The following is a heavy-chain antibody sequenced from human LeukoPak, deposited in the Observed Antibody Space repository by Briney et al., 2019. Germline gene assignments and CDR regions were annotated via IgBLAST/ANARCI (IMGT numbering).Heavy chain of an antibody. D-gene: IGHD3-3*01. Sequence: ASVKVSCKPSGYTLTGYNMHSVPQTPGQGLEWMGWIYPNMGATNYTQKFQGRVTMTRETSISTAYMELGRLRSDDTAVYYCARIPYYDFWSGYFRPEYYYYYYGMDVWGEGTTVTVSS. J-gene: IGHJ6*04. V-gene: IGHV1-2*02. CDR2: IYPNMGAT. CDR1: GYTLTGYN. CDR3: ARIPYYDFWSGYFRPEYYYYYYGMDV.